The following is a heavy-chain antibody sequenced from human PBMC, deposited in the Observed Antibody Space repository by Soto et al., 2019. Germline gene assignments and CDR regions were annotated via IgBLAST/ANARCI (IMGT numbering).Heavy chain of an antibody. CDR1: GGSMINYF. V-gene: IGHV4-59*01. CDR3: AAGEASIRNPAPYYLDF. Sequence: SETLSLTCTVCGGSMINYFWTWIRQPPGKGLEWIGNIHYSGTTSFFPSYNPSLRSRVSISEDTSKNQFSLKLLSVTTADTVFYFCAAGEASIRNPAPYYLDFWGQGTLVTVSS. CDR2: IHYSGTT. D-gene: IGHD2-2*01. J-gene: IGHJ4*02.